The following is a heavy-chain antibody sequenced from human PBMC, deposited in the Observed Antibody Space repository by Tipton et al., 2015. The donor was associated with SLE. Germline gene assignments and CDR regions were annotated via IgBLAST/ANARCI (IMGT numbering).Heavy chain of an antibody. D-gene: IGHD5-12*01. CDR3: ARGGHGSVLPYGGYENYFDY. Sequence: SLRLSCAASGFIFSSYAMHWVRQAPGKGLEWVALIWYDESNKYYADSVKGRFTISRDTSKNTLYLQMNSLRAADTAVYYCARGGHGSVLPYGGYENYFDYWGQGTLVTVSS. CDR2: IWYDESNK. CDR1: GFIFSSYA. V-gene: IGHV3-33*01. J-gene: IGHJ4*02.